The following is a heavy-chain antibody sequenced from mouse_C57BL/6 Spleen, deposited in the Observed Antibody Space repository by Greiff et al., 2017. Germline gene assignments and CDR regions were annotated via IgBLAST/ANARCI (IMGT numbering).Heavy chain of an antibody. CDR3: ARSADYYGSSPSYWYCDV. D-gene: IGHD1-1*01. CDR2: IHPNSGST. CDR1: GYTFTSYW. Sequence: QVQLQQPGAELVKPGASVKLSCKASGYTFTSYWMHWVKQRPGQGLEWIGMIHPNSGSTTYNEKFKSKATLTVDKSSSTAYMQLSSLTSEDSAVYYCARSADYYGSSPSYWYCDVWGTGTTVTVSS. V-gene: IGHV1-64*01. J-gene: IGHJ1*03.